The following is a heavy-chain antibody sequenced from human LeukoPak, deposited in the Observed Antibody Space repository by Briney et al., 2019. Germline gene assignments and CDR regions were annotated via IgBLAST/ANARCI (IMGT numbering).Heavy chain of an antibody. V-gene: IGHV4-61*01. J-gene: IGHJ4*02. D-gene: IGHD4-23*01. CDR1: GGSISSSSYY. CDR2: IYYSGST. Sequence: SETLSLTCTVSGGSISSSSYYRSWIRQPPGKGLEWIGYIYYSGSTNYNPSLKSRVTISVDTSKNQFSLKLSSVTAADTAVYYCARAFTTVVTPIMKHFDYWGQGTLVTVSS. CDR3: ARAFTTVVTPIMKHFDY.